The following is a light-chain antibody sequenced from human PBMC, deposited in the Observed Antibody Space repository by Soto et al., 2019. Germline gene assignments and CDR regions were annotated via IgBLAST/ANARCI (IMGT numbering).Light chain of an antibody. J-gene: IGLJ2*01. CDR3: SSYTSSSDVV. Sequence: QAASVSGSPGQSITISCTGTSSDVGGYNYVSWYQQHPGKAPKLMIYDVSNRPSGVSNRFSGSKSGNTASLTISGLQAEDEADYYCSSYTSSSDVVFGGGTQLTVL. CDR2: DVS. CDR1: SSDVGGYNY. V-gene: IGLV2-14*01.